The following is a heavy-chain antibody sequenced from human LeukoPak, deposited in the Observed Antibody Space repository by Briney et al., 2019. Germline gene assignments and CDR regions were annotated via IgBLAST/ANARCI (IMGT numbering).Heavy chain of an antibody. Sequence: ASVKVSCKASGGTFSSYAISWVRQAPGQGLEWMGGIIPIFGTANYAQKFQGRVTITADESTSTAYMELSSLRSEDTAVYYCARGSGSGWPRPDLGYRGQGTLVTVSS. CDR3: ARGSGSGWPRPDLGY. J-gene: IGHJ4*02. V-gene: IGHV1-69*13. CDR1: GGTFSSYA. CDR2: IIPIFGTA. D-gene: IGHD6-19*01.